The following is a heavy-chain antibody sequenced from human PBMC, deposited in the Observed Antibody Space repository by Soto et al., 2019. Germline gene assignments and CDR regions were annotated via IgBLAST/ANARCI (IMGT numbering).Heavy chain of an antibody. CDR2: INHSGST. CDR1: GGSFSCYY. D-gene: IGHD2-2*02. CDR3: ARGWCSSTSCYTPYYFDY. Sequence: SETLSLTCAVYGGSFSCYYWSWIRQPPGKGLEWIGEINHSGSTNYNPSLKSRVTISVDTSKNQFSLKLSSVTAADTAVYYCARGWCSSTSCYTPYYFDYWGQGTLVTVSS. V-gene: IGHV4-34*01. J-gene: IGHJ4*02.